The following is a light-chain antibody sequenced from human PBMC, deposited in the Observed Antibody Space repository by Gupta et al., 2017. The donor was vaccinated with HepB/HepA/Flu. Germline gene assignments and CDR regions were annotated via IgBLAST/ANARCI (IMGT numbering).Light chain of an antibody. V-gene: IGKV3-15*01. CDR2: GAS. Sequence: EIVMTQSPATLSVSPGERATLSCRASQSVSSNLAWYQQKPGQAPRLLIYGASTRATGIPARFSGSGYGTEFTLTISSLQSEEFAVYYCQQYKNWPPAGVTFGPGTRVDIK. CDR3: QQYKNWPPAGVT. CDR1: QSVSSN. J-gene: IGKJ3*01.